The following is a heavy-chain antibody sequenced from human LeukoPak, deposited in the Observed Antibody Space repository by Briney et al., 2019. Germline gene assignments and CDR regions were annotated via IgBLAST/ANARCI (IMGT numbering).Heavy chain of an antibody. CDR3: VRVMQDSYNYDVDY. CDR2: ITLILGIA. Sequence: GASVKVSCKASGGTFSSYPINWVRQAPGQGLEWMGRITLILGIANYAQKFQGRVTITADKSTTTAYLELTSLRSEDTAMYYCVRVMQDSYNYDVDYWGQGTLLTVSS. V-gene: IGHV1-69*04. D-gene: IGHD5-24*01. J-gene: IGHJ4*02. CDR1: GGTFSSYP.